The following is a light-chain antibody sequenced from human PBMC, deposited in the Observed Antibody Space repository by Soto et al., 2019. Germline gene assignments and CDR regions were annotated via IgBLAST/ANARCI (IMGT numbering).Light chain of an antibody. CDR2: EVT. J-gene: IGLJ2*01. V-gene: IGLV2-14*01. CDR3: SSYRKTTFPHVV. Sequence: QSALTQPASVSGSPGQSITISCTGASSDIGADVFVSWYQHHPDKTPKLIIFEVTYRPTGISHRFSASKSGNTASLTISGLEAEDEAFYYCSSYRKTTFPHVVFGGGTKLTVL. CDR1: SSDIGADVF.